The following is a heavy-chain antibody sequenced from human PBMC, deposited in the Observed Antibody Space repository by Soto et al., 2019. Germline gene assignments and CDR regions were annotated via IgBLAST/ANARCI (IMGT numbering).Heavy chain of an antibody. J-gene: IGHJ5*02. V-gene: IGHV4-30-4*01. Sequence: SEIQSLPYTVSCGYISSGDYCWSFIRQPPGKGLEWIGYIYYSGSTYYSPSLKSRVTISVDTSKNQFSLKLSSVTAADTAVYYCARERPDGARLDPWGQGTLVTVSS. CDR2: IYYSGST. D-gene: IGHD6-6*01. CDR1: CGYISSGDYC. CDR3: ARERPDGARLDP.